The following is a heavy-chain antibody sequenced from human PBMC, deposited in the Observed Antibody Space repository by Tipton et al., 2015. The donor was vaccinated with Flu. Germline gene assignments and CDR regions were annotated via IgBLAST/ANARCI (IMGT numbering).Heavy chain of an antibody. CDR1: GFTFSSYW. D-gene: IGHD3-22*01. V-gene: IGHV3-7*01. Sequence: SLRLSCAASGFTFSSYWMGWVRQAPGKGLEWVANIKQDGSEKYYVDSVKGRFTISRDNAKNSLYLQMNSLRAEDTAVYYCARDSPMIVVVTTDAFDIWGQGTMVTVSS. J-gene: IGHJ3*02. CDR2: IKQDGSEK. CDR3: ARDSPMIVVVTTDAFDI.